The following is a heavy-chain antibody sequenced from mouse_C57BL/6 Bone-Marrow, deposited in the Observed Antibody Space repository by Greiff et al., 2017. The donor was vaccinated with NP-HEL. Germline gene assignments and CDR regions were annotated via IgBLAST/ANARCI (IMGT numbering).Heavy chain of an antibody. CDR1: GYTFTSYW. CDR3: ARLGGTWFAY. Sequence: VQLQQPGAELVKPGASVKLSCKASGYTFTSYWMHWVKQRPGRGLEWIGRIDPANGNTKYAPKFQGKATITADTSSNTAYLQLSSLTSEDTAIYYCARLGGTWFAYWGQGTLVTVSA. D-gene: IGHD3-3*01. CDR2: IDPANGNT. V-gene: IGHV14-3*01. J-gene: IGHJ3*01.